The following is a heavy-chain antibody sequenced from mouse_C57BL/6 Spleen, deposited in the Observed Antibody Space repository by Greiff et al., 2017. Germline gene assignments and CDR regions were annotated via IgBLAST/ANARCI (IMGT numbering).Heavy chain of an antibody. J-gene: IGHJ3*01. Sequence: QVQLQQPGAELVKPGASVKVSCKASGYTFTSYWMHRVKQRPGQGLEWIGRLHPSDSATNYNQKFKGKSTLTVDQSSSTAYMQLSSLTSEDSAVYYCAISGTGTAHWGQGTLVTVSA. CDR1: GYTFTSYW. D-gene: IGHD4-1*01. V-gene: IGHV1-74*01. CDR3: AISGTGTAH. CDR2: LHPSDSAT.